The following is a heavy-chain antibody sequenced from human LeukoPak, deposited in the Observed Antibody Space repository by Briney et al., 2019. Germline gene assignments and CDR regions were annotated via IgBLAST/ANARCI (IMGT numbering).Heavy chain of an antibody. Sequence: SETLSLTCTVSGGSISSGGYYWSWIRQHPGKGLEWIGYIYYSGSTYYNPSLKSRVTISVDTSKNQFSLKLSSVTAADTAVYYCARERAFGGVIGNWGQGTLVTVSS. CDR3: ARERAFGGVIGN. D-gene: IGHD3-16*02. CDR1: GGSISSGGYY. CDR2: IYYSGST. V-gene: IGHV4-31*03. J-gene: IGHJ4*02.